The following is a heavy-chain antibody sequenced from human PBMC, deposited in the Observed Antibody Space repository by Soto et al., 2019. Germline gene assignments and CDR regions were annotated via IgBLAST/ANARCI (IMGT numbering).Heavy chain of an antibody. Sequence: GSLRLSCAASGFTFSSYAMSWVRQAPGKGLEWVSAISGSGGSTYYADSVKGRFTISRDNSKNTLYLQMNSLRAEDTAVYYCAKDPVVGRGYSGYDFSFDYWGQGTLVTVSS. V-gene: IGHV3-23*01. D-gene: IGHD5-12*01. J-gene: IGHJ4*02. CDR1: GFTFSSYA. CDR3: AKDPVVGRGYSGYDFSFDY. CDR2: ISGSGGST.